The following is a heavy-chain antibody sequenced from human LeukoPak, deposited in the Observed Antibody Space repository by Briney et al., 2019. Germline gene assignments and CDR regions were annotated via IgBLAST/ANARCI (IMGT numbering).Heavy chain of an antibody. CDR1: GFTFSNYW. CDR3: ARDRVGCSSTSCYAEGFDY. CDR2: IKQDGSEK. Sequence: PGGSLRLSCAASGFTFSNYWMSWVRQAPGKGLEWVANIKQDGSEKYYVDSVKGRFTISRDNAKNSLYVQMNSLRAEDTAVYYCARDRVGCSSTSCYAEGFDYWGQGTLATVSS. J-gene: IGHJ4*02. V-gene: IGHV3-7*01. D-gene: IGHD2-2*01.